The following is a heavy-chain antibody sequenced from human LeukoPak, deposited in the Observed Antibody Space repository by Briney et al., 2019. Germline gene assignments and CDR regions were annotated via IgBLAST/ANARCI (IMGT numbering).Heavy chain of an antibody. D-gene: IGHD2-2*01. CDR3: ARDALDCSSTSCYFFYYGMDV. CDR1: GFTFSSYS. J-gene: IGHJ6*04. Sequence: GGSLRLSCAASGFTFSSYSMNWVRQAPGKGLEWVSSISSSSSYIYYADSVKGRFTISRDNAENSLYLQMNSLRAEDTAVYYCARDALDCSSTSCYFFYYGMDVWGKGTTVTVSS. V-gene: IGHV3-21*01. CDR2: ISSSSSYI.